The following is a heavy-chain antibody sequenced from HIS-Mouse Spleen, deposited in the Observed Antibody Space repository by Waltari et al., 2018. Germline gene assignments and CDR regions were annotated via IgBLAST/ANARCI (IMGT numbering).Heavy chain of an antibody. J-gene: IGHJ2*01. CDR2: IYYSGST. D-gene: IGHD6-13*01. Sequence: QLQLQESGPGLVKPSETLSLTCTVHGGSISSRRYFWGWNRQPPGKGLEWIGSIYYSGSTSYTPSLKSRVTISVDTSKNQFSLKLSSVTAADTAVYYCAREIPYSSSWYDWYFDLWGRGTLVTVSS. V-gene: IGHV4-39*07. CDR3: AREIPYSSSWYDWYFDL. CDR1: GGSISSRRYF.